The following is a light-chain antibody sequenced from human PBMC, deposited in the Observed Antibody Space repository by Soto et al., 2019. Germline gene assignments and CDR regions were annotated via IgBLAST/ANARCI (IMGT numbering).Light chain of an antibody. CDR3: LQHNAYPWA. CDR2: AAS. V-gene: IGKV1-17*01. CDR1: QDIRTD. Sequence: DIQMTQSPSSLSASIGDRVTITCRASQDIRTDLVWYQQKPGKAPNRLIYAASTLQSGVPSRFSGGGSGTQFTLTLSSLQPEDFATYYCLQHNAYPWAFGPGTKVEV. J-gene: IGKJ1*01.